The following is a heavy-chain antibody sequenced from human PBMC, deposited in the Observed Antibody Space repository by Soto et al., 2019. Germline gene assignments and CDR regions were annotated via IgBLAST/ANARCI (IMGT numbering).Heavy chain of an antibody. D-gene: IGHD1-26*01. CDR2: VSAYNRNT. Sequence: QVQLVQSGAEVKKPGASVKVSCEAYGYTFRNYGITWVRQAPGQGLEWMGWVSAYNRNTNYAPKLQERVNMTTDTSTISAYMELRIRRSDDTAIYFCATGRQWESLPYWGQGTRVTVSS. CDR3: ATGRQWESLPY. J-gene: IGHJ4*02. V-gene: IGHV1-18*01. CDR1: GYTFRNYG.